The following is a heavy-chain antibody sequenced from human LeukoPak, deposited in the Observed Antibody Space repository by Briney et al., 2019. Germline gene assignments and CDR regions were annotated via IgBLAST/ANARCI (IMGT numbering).Heavy chain of an antibody. D-gene: IGHD6-6*01. V-gene: IGHV3-33*01. J-gene: IGHJ4*02. Sequence: PGRSLRLPCAASGFTFSSYGMHWVRQAPGKGLGWGAVIWYDGSNEYYTDAVKGRFTISRGNSKNTLSLQMNSLRAEDTAVYYCIVAARPPFNYFDYWGQGTLVTVSS. CDR2: IWYDGSNE. CDR3: IVAARPPFNYFDY. CDR1: GFTFSSYG.